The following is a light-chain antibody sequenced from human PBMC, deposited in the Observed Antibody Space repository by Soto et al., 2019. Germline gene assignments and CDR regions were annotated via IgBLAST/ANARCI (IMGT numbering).Light chain of an antibody. Sequence: QSVLTQPPSASGTPGQRVTISCSGSSSNIESNYVYWFQQIPGTAPKLLIYINKQRPSGVPDRFSGSKSGTSASLAISGLRSEDEADYYCASWDASLSGRWVFGGGTKVTVL. J-gene: IGLJ3*02. V-gene: IGLV1-47*01. CDR3: ASWDASLSGRWV. CDR1: SSNIESNY. CDR2: INK.